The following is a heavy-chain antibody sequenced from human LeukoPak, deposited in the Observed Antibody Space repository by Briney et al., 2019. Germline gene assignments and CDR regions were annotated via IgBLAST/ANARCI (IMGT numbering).Heavy chain of an antibody. CDR2: IYYRGTT. D-gene: IGHD3-10*01. CDR1: GGSISSSNYN. J-gene: IGHJ4*02. Sequence: SETLSLTCTVSGGSISSSNYNWGWIRQPPGKGPEWIASIYYRGTTYYNPSLKSRVTISVDTSKSQFSLRLRSVTAADTATYYCAIYREGQGGRGFWGRGTLVTVSS. V-gene: IGHV4-39*01. CDR3: AIYREGQGGRGF.